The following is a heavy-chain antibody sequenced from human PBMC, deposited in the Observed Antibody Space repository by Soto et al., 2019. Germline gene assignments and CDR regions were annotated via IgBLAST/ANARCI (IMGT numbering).Heavy chain of an antibody. V-gene: IGHV4-39*01. CDR3: ARHLGRGWFDP. D-gene: IGHD7-27*01. CDR1: GVSISSSSYY. Sequence: PSETLSLTCTVSGVSISSSSYYWGWVRQPPGEGLEWVGSMSNSGSTYYNPSLKRRVTISVDRSKNQFSLNLKSVIAADTAVYYCARHLGRGWFDPWGQGTLVTVS. J-gene: IGHJ5*02. CDR2: MSNSGST.